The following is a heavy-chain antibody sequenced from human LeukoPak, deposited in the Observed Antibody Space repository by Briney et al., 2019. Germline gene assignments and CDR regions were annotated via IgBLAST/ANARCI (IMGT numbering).Heavy chain of an antibody. V-gene: IGHV4-34*01. CDR2: ITHDGRI. CDR1: GASFRGSY. D-gene: IGHD4-17*01. CDR3: ATTYGDYSDFDS. J-gene: IGHJ4*02. Sequence: SETLSLTCAVYGASFRGSYWSWIRQPPGKGLEWIGEITHDGRINHNPSLKSRVTISVDRSMNQFSLKLSSVTVADTAVYYCATTYGDYSDFDSWGQGTLVTVSS.